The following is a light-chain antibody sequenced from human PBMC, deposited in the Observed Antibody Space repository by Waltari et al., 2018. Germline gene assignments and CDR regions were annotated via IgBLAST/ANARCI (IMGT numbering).Light chain of an antibody. J-gene: IGKJ1*01. CDR1: QDISSA. V-gene: IGKV1-12*01. Sequence: EIKMTQSPSSVSASVGDRVTLTCRAGQDISSALAWYQQKPGQAPNLLIYAVSSLQSGVPSRFSGSGSGTDFTLTISSLQPEDVATYYCQQGSSFPPTFGQGTKVEIK. CDR3: QQGSSFPPT. CDR2: AVS.